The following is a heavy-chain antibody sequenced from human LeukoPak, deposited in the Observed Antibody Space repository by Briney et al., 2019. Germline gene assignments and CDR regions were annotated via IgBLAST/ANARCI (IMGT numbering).Heavy chain of an antibody. V-gene: IGHV1-46*01. J-gene: IGHJ3*02. D-gene: IGHD5-24*01. CDR2: INPSGGST. CDR3: ARDKMAGRDGYNFGIFDI. Sequence: ASVKVSCXASGYTFTSYYMHWVRQAPGQGLEWMGMINPSGGSTSYAQKFQGRVTMTRDTSTSTVYMELSSLRSEDTAVYYCARDKMAGRDGYNFGIFDIWGQGTMVTVSS. CDR1: GYTFTSYY.